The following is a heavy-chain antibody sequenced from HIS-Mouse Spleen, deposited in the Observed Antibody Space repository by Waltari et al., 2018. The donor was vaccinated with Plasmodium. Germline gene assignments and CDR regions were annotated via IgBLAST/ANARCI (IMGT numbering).Heavy chain of an antibody. V-gene: IGHV4-31*03. CDR2: IYYSGST. D-gene: IGHD1-1*01. J-gene: IGHJ3*02. Sequence: QVQLQESGPGLVKPSQTLSLTCTVSGGSLRSGGYSWTWIRQHPAQGLELIGYIYYSGSTYYNPSLKSRVTISVDTSKNQFSLKLSSVTAADTAVYYCARDLATPGYGGVDDAFDIWGQGTMVTVSS. CDR3: ARDLATPGYGGVDDAFDI. CDR1: GGSLRSGGYS.